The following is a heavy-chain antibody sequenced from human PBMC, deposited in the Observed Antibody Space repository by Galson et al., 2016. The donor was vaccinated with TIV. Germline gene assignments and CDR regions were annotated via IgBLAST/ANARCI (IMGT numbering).Heavy chain of an antibody. V-gene: IGHV4-61*09. D-gene: IGHD6-13*01. J-gene: IGHJ4*02. CDR1: GGAINSDSFY. CDR3: ARGLTNSSWSRYYFDY. CDR2: ISTTGTT. Sequence: TLSLTCSVSGGAINSDSFYWSWIRQPAGQGLEWIGYISTTGTTNYNTSLKSRLTISLDPSKNQFSLRLTSVTAADTAVYYCARGLTNSSWSRYYFDYWGQGTLVTVSS.